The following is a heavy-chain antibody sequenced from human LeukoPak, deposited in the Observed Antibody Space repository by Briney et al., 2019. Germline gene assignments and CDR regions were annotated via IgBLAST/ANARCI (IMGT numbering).Heavy chain of an antibody. CDR2: IIPIFGTA. CDR1: GGTFSSYA. Sequence: GASVKVSCKASGGTFSSYAISWVRQAPGQGLERMGGIIPIFGTANYAQKFQGRVTITTDESTSTAYMELSSLRSEDTAVYYCATADKWEPLDYWGREPWSPSPQ. J-gene: IGHJ4*02. CDR3: ATADKWEPLDY. V-gene: IGHV1-69*05. D-gene: IGHD1-26*01.